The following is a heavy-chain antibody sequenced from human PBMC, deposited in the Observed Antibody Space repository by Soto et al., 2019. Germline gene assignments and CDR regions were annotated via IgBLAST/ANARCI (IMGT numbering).Heavy chain of an antibody. J-gene: IGHJ6*02. D-gene: IGHD4-17*01. CDR1: GFRFSDYE. Sequence: PGGSLRLSCAASGFRFSDYEMNWVRQAPGKGLEWISYISSSGYTIYYADSVKGRFTISRDNARNSLFLQMNSLRVEDTAVYYCARDEVILAAVALTGDYQHNGMDVWGQGTTVTVSS. CDR3: ARDEVILAAVALTGDYQHNGMDV. V-gene: IGHV3-48*03. CDR2: ISSSGYTI.